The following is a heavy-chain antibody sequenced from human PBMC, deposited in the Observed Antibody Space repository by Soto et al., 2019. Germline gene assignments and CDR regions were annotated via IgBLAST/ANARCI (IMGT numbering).Heavy chain of an antibody. CDR3: ARLRGYSYGYYYYGMDV. Sequence: SETLSLTCAVYGGSFSGYYWSWIRQPPGKGLEWIGEINHSGSTNYNPSLKSRVTISVDTSKNQFSLKLSSVTAADTAVYYCARLRGYSYGYYYYGMDVWGQGTTVTVSS. CDR1: GGSFSGYY. V-gene: IGHV4-34*01. CDR2: INHSGST. D-gene: IGHD5-18*01. J-gene: IGHJ6*02.